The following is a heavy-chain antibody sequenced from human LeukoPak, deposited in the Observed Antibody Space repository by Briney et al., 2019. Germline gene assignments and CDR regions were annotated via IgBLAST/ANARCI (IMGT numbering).Heavy chain of an antibody. D-gene: IGHD6-13*01. J-gene: IGHJ4*02. CDR1: GGTFSSYA. CDR2: IIPIFGTT. V-gene: IGHV1-69*05. Sequence: SVKVSCKASGGTFSSYAISWVRQAPGQGLEWMGGIIPIFGTTNYALKFQGRVTITTDESTGTAYMELRSLRSDDTAVYYCARDPKLYSSSWSYHDYWGQGTLVTVSS. CDR3: ARDPKLYSSSWSYHDY.